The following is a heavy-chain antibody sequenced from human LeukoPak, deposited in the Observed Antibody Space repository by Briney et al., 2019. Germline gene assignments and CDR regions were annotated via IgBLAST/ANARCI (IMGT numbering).Heavy chain of an antibody. CDR1: GFSFSTYT. V-gene: IGHV3-21*06. CDR2: ISSGSGYI. Sequence: PGGGPRLSCAASGFSFSTYTMNWGRPAPGEGVGGGSSISSGSGYIYYADSVKGRFTISRDNAKNSLYLQMNSLRAEDTAVYYCASAQITIVRSYNGMDVWGQGTTVTVSS. CDR3: ASAQITIVRSYNGMDV. J-gene: IGHJ6*02. D-gene: IGHD3-10*01.